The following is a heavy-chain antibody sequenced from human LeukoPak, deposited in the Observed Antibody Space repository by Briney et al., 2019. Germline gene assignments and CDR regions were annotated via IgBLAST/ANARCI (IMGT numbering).Heavy chain of an antibody. Sequence: SETLSLTCTVSGGSISSSSYYWGWIRQPPGKGLEWIGSIYYSGSTNYNPSLKSRVTTSVDTSKNHFSLTLSSVTAADTAVYYCARFGGPHAFDIWGQGTMVTVSS. CDR1: GGSISSSSYY. CDR2: IYYSGST. CDR3: ARFGGPHAFDI. D-gene: IGHD3-3*01. V-gene: IGHV4-39*07. J-gene: IGHJ3*02.